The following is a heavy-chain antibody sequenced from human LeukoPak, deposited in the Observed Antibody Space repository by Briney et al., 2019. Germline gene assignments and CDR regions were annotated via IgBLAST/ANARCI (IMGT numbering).Heavy chain of an antibody. V-gene: IGHV3-72*01. D-gene: IGHD1-26*01. Sequence: GGSLRLSCAASGFTVSSNYMDWVRQAPGKGLEWVGRTRNKANSYSIEYAASAKGRFTISRDESKNSVYLQMNSLKTEDTAVYYCVRDSGSYYYWGQGTLVTVSS. CDR3: VRDSGSYYY. CDR2: TRNKANSYSI. CDR1: GFTVSSNY. J-gene: IGHJ4*02.